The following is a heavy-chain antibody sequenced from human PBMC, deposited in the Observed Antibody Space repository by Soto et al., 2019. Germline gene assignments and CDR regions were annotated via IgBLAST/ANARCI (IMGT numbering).Heavy chain of an antibody. CDR3: AARGDVSSFYSGFDV. D-gene: IGHD6-13*01. V-gene: IGHV1-58*01. Sequence: ASVKVSCKASGFTFSSSAVQWVRQARGQRLEWIGWIVVGSGNTIYAQKFKERVTITRDMFTSTAYMELSSLRSEDTAVYYCAARGDVSSFYSGFDVWGQGATVPFYS. CDR1: GFTFSSSA. CDR2: IVVGSGNT. J-gene: IGHJ6*02.